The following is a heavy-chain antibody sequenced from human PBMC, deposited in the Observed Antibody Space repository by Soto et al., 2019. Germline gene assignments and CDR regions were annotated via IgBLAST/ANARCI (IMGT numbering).Heavy chain of an antibody. D-gene: IGHD3-16*01. CDR3: ARDDSFLGAPFHY. CDR1: GFTVRSSS. Sequence: EVGLVETGGGSIQPGGSLSLSCAASGFTVRSSSMSWVRQAPGKGLEWVSLIYADCATYYGDSVKGRFTICRDTSKNTLSLQMTSPRADDTAVYYCARDDSFLGAPFHYWGQGTLVTVSS. J-gene: IGHJ4*02. V-gene: IGHV3-53*02. CDR2: IYADCAT.